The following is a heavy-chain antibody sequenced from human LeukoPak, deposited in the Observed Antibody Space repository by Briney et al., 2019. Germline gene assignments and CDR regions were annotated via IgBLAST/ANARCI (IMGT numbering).Heavy chain of an antibody. V-gene: IGHV3-23*01. D-gene: IGHD1-26*01. Sequence: GGSLRLSCAASGFTFDDYGMGWVRQVPGKGLEWVSATSGSGGSTYYADSVKGRFTISRDNSKNTLYLQMNSLRAEDTAVYYCASIVGATRRFDYWGQGTLVTVSS. CDR2: TSGSGGST. J-gene: IGHJ4*02. CDR1: GFTFDDYG. CDR3: ASIVGATRRFDY.